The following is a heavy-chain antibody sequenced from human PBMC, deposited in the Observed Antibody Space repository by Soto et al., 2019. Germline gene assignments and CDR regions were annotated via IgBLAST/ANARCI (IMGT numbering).Heavy chain of an antibody. D-gene: IGHD3-10*01. V-gene: IGHV3-74*01. CDR2: VHSDGTTT. Sequence: EVQLVESGGGLVQPGESLRLSCAASGFTFDYYWMHWVRQAPGKGLVWVSPVHSDGTTTTYADSVKGRFTIARDNARNAVSLQISSLRAEDTGIYYGARGDGGGFDLWGLWTVVTVSS. CDR1: GFTFDYYW. J-gene: IGHJ3*01. CDR3: ARGDGGGFDL.